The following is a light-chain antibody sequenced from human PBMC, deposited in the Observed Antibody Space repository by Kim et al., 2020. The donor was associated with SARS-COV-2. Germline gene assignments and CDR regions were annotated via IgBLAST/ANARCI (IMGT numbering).Light chain of an antibody. CDR1: SLRSYY. CDR2: GKN. J-gene: IGLJ2*01. V-gene: IGLV3-19*01. Sequence: ALGQTVRITCQGDSLRSYYASWYQQKPGQAPVLVIYGKNNRPSGIPDRFSGSSSGNTASLTITVAQAEDEADYYCNSRDSSGNHVVFGGGTKLTVL. CDR3: NSRDSSGNHVV.